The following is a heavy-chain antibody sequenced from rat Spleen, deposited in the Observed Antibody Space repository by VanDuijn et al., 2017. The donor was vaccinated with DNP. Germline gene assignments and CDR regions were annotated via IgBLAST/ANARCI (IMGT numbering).Heavy chain of an antibody. D-gene: IGHD5-1*01. CDR1: GFTFSDYY. CDR3: KVGARY. J-gene: IGHJ2*01. CDR2: ITYDGVGT. Sequence: EVQLVEYGGGLVQPGRSLKLSCAGSGFTFSDYYMAWVRQAPTKGLEWVASITYDGVGTYYRDSVKGRFTISRDNAKSTLYLQMDSLRSEDTATYYCKVGARYWGQGVMVTVSS. V-gene: IGHV5-20*01.